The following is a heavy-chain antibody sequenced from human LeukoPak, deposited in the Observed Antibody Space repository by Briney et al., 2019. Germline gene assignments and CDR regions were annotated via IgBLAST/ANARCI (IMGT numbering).Heavy chain of an antibody. J-gene: IGHJ6*03. CDR3: ARTNGYSSSWRDDYYYYYMDV. CDR2: IIPIFGTA. D-gene: IGHD6-13*01. Sequence: ASVKVSCKASGGTFSSYAISWVRQAPGQGLEWMGGIIPIFGTANYAQKFQGRVTITTDESTSTAYMELSSLRSEDTAVYYCARTNGYSSSWRDDYYYYYMDVWGKGTTVTVS. V-gene: IGHV1-69*05. CDR1: GGTFSSYA.